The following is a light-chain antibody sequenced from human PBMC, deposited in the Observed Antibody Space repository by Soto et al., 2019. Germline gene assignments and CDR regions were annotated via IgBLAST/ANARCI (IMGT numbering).Light chain of an antibody. Sequence: DLQMTQSPSTLSAFVGDRVTLTCRASQSMSTWLAWYQQKPGKAPKLLIYKASTLETGVPSRFSGSGSRTEFTLTISSLQPDDFATYYCQQYHSYPLTFGGGTKVE. CDR1: QSMSTW. J-gene: IGKJ4*01. V-gene: IGKV1-5*03. CDR3: QQYHSYPLT. CDR2: KAS.